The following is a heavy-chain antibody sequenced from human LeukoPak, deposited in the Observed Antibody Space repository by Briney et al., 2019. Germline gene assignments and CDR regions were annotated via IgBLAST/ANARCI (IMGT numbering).Heavy chain of an antibody. CDR3: ARGKWELRYLGPRNSGFDI. CDR2: IYYSGST. Sequence: SETLSLTCTVSGGSISSSSYYWGWIRQPPGTGLEWIGSIYYSGSTNYNPSLKSRVTISVDTSKNQFSLKLSSVTAADTAVYYCARGKWELRYLGPRNSGFDIWGQGTMVTVSS. V-gene: IGHV4-39*07. D-gene: IGHD1-26*01. CDR1: GGSISSSSYY. J-gene: IGHJ3*02.